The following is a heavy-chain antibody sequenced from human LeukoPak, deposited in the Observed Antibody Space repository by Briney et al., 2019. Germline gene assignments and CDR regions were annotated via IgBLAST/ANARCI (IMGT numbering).Heavy chain of an antibody. Sequence: SGGSLRLSCEASGFSFNSYAMHWVRQAPGKGLEWVATIKLDGSEKYYVDSVKGRFTISRDNAKNSLYLQMNSLRAEDTAVYYCARDRSDILTGYNDAFDIWGQGTMVTVSS. CDR3: ARDRSDILTGYNDAFDI. D-gene: IGHD3-9*01. V-gene: IGHV3-7*01. CDR2: IKLDGSEK. J-gene: IGHJ3*02. CDR1: GFSFNSYA.